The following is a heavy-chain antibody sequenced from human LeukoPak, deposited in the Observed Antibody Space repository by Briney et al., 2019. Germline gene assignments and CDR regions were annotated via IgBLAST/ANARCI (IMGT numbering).Heavy chain of an antibody. CDR1: GVSFSGYY. J-gene: IGHJ4*02. V-gene: IGHV4-34*01. CDR3: ARSYDTNFDY. D-gene: IGHD3-3*01. Sequence: SETLSLTCAVYGVSFSGYYWSWLRQPPGKGLEWIGEINHSGSTNYNPSLKSRVTISVDRSKNQFSLKLSSVAAADTAVYYCARSYDTNFDYWGQGTLVTVSS. CDR2: INHSGST.